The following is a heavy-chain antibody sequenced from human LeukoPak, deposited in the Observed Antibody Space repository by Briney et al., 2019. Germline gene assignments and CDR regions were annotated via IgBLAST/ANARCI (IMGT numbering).Heavy chain of an antibody. CDR3: ARVRVTTRRADY. CDR1: GGSFSGYF. J-gene: IGHJ4*02. V-gene: IGHV4-34*01. CDR2: MTYSGST. D-gene: IGHD4-17*01. Sequence: PSETLSLTCAVYGGSFSGYFWSWIRQPPGKGLEWIGGMTYSGSTTSNPSLESRVTISVDRSKNHFSLKLSSVTAADTAVYYCARVRVTTRRADYWSQGTLVTVSS.